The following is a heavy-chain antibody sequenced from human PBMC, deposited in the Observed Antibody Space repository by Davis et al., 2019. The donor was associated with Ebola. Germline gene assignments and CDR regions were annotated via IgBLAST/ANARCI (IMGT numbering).Heavy chain of an antibody. CDR1: GFTFSSYA. J-gene: IGHJ4*02. D-gene: IGHD6-19*01. Sequence: GGSLRLSCAASGFTFSSYAMHWVRQAPGKGLEWVAVISYDGSNKYYADSVKGRFTISRDNSKNTLYLQMNSLRAEDTAVYYCAKDLGYSSGWGYFDYWGQGTLVTVSS. V-gene: IGHV3-30*04. CDR3: AKDLGYSSGWGYFDY. CDR2: ISYDGSNK.